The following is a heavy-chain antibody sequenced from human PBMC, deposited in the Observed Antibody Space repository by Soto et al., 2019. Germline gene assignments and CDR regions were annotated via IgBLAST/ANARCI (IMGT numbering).Heavy chain of an antibody. J-gene: IGHJ4*02. Sequence: ASVKVSCKASGYTFTSYGISWVRQAPGQGLEWMGWISAYNGNTNYAQKLQGRVTMTTDTSTSTAYMELRSLRSDDTAVYYCARQLDDILTGYYKSLPGYWGQGTLVTVSS. D-gene: IGHD3-9*01. CDR3: ARQLDDILTGYYKSLPGY. V-gene: IGHV1-18*01. CDR1: GYTFTSYG. CDR2: ISAYNGNT.